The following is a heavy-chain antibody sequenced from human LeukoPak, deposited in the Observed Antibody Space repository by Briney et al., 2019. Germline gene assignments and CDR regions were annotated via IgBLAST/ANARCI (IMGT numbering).Heavy chain of an antibody. D-gene: IGHD5-12*01. V-gene: IGHV3-30*04. CDR3: ARDRGGYDEDDYFDY. Sequence: PGGSVRLSCAASGFTFSSYAMHWVRQAPGKGLEWVAVISDGGSNKYYADSVKGRFTISRDNSKNTLYLQMNSLRAEDTAVYSCARDRGGYDEDDYFDYWGQGTLVTVSS. CDR1: GFTFSSYA. J-gene: IGHJ4*02. CDR2: ISDGGSNK.